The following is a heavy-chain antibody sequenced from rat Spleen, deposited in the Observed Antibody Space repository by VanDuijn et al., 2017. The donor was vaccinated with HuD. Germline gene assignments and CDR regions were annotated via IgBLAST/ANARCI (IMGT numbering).Heavy chain of an antibody. CDR2: ISSGGTT. J-gene: IGHJ2*01. CDR1: GFSLTSNG. Sequence: QVQLKESGPGLVQPSQTLSLTCTVSGFSLTSNGVSWVRQPPGKGLEWIAAISSGGTTYYNSALKSRLSISRDTSKRQVFLKMNSLQTEDTAIYFCARPSYWGQGVMVTVSS. CDR3: ARPSY. V-gene: IGHV2S12*01.